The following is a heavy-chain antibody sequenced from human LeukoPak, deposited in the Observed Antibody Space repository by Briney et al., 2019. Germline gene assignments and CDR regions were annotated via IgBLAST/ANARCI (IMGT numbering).Heavy chain of an antibody. CDR2: INQSGRT. D-gene: IGHD2-15*01. J-gene: IGHJ5*02. CDR3: AREPGYCVGGSGYGGWFDP. Sequence: SETLSLTCAVYGGSLSDNYWSWIRQPPGKGLEWIGEINQSGRTIYNPSLKSRVTISTDTSKNQFSLKLSSVTAADTAVYYCAREPGYCVGGSGYGGWFDPWGQGTPVTVSS. V-gene: IGHV4-34*01. CDR1: GGSLSDNY.